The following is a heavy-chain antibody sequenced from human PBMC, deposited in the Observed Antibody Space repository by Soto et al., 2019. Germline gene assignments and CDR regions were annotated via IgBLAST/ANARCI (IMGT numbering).Heavy chain of an antibody. CDR1: GGPITSGDYY. CDR3: ARGNFGYDY. Sequence: QVQLQESGPGLVKPSQTLSLTCTVSGGPITSGDYYWSWIRQHPGKGLEWLGHIYHSGNTYYSPSLNXRXSXXVDTSTNQFSLNLYSVTAADTAVYYCARGNFGYDYWGQGAQVTVSS. D-gene: IGHD4-4*01. CDR2: IYHSGNT. J-gene: IGHJ4*02. V-gene: IGHV4-31*03.